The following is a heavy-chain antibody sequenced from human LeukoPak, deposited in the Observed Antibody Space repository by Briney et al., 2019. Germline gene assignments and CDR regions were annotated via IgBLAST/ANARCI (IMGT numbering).Heavy chain of an antibody. J-gene: IGHJ4*02. D-gene: IGHD5-24*01. CDR2: MNPNSGNT. CDR1: GYTFTSYD. Sequence: ASVKVSCKASGYTFTSYDINWVRQATGQGLEWMGWMNPNSGNTGYAQKFQGRVTTTRNTSISTAYMELSSLRSEDTAVYYCARGLFSRDGYNFDYWGQGTLVTVSS. V-gene: IGHV1-8*01. CDR3: ARGLFSRDGYNFDY.